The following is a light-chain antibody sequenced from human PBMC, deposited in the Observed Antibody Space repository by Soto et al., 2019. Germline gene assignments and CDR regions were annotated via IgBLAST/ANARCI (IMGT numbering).Light chain of an antibody. J-gene: IGKJ4*01. CDR2: DAS. CDR1: QSVSSN. Sequence: DIVLTQSPGTLSLSPGERATLYCRASQSVSSNHLAWYQQKPGQAPRLLIYDASNRATGVPARFSGSGSGTDFTLTISSLESEDFAVYYCQQRANWPLTFGGGTKVDIK. CDR3: QQRANWPLT. V-gene: IGKV3-11*01.